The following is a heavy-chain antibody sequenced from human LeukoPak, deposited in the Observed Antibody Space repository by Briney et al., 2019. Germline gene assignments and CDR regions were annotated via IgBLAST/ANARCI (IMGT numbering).Heavy chain of an antibody. CDR1: GFTFSNYM. J-gene: IGHJ4*02. D-gene: IGHD1-20*01. Sequence: GGSLRLSCAASGFTFSNYMMHWDRQASGKGLVWVSRIKSDGITITYADSVKGRFTISRDNAKNTLYLQMNSLRAEDTAVYYCLRDLNWSLDQWGQGTLVTVSS. CDR2: IKSDGITI. CDR3: LRDLNWSLDQ. V-gene: IGHV3-74*01.